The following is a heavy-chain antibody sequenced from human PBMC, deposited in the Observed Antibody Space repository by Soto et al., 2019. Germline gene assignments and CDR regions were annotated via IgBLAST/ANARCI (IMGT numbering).Heavy chain of an antibody. CDR2: TYYRSKWYN. V-gene: IGHV6-1*01. D-gene: IGHD3-9*01. J-gene: IGHJ4*02. CDR3: ARESGRELVITEYYFDY. Sequence: QSQTLSLTCAISGDSVSSNSAAWNWIRQSPSRGLEWLGRTYYRSKWYNDYAVSVKSRITINPDTSKNQFSLQLNSVTPEDTAVYYCARESGRELVITEYYFDYWGQGTLVTVSS. CDR1: GDSVSSNSAA.